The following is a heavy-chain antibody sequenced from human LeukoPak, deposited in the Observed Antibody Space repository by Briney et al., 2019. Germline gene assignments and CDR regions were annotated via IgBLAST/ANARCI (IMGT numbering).Heavy chain of an antibody. J-gene: IGHJ5*02. CDR2: ISGSGDDT. CDR1: GFTFSSSA. CDR3: AKDLVIIHRNWFDP. D-gene: IGHD3-3*01. Sequence: GGSLRLSCAASGFTFSSSAMSWVRQAPGKGLEWVSAISGSGDDTYYADSVKGRFTISRDNSKNTLYLQMNSLRAEDTAVYYCAKDLVIIHRNWFDPWGQGTLVTVSS. V-gene: IGHV3-23*01.